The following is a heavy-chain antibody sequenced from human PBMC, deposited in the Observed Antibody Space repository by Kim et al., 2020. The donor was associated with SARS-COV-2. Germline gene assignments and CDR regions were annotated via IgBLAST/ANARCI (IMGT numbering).Heavy chain of an antibody. V-gene: IGHV3-74*01. J-gene: IGHJ4*02. CDR2: IDNDGTTT. CDR3: VRSGGWPDY. Sequence: GGSLRLSCAASGFTFSNYWMHWVRQAPGKGLVWVSHIDNDGTTTNYADSVKGRFTISRDNTKNTLYLQMNSLRVEDTAMYHCVRSGGWPDYWCQGTLVTV. CDR1: GFTFSNYW. D-gene: IGHD2-15*01.